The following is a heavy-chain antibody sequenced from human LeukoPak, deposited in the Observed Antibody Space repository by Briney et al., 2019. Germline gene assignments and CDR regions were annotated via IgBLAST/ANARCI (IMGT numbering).Heavy chain of an antibody. D-gene: IGHD3-22*01. CDR3: ARDTRNYYDSSGRVEA. CDR1: AGTFSSYA. Sequence: SVKVSCKASAGTFSSYAISWVRQAPGQGLEWMGRIIPILGIATYAQKFQGRVPITADKSTSTAYMELSSLRSEDTAVYYCARDTRNYYDSSGRVEAWGQGTLVTVSS. CDR2: IIPILGIA. J-gene: IGHJ5*02. V-gene: IGHV1-69*04.